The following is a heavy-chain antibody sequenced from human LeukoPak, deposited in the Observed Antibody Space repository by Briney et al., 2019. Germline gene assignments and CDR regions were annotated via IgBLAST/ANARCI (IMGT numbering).Heavy chain of an antibody. J-gene: IGHJ4*02. CDR2: IYYSGST. CDR1: GGSISSYY. V-gene: IGHV4-59*08. CDR3: ARRTHYEDCFDY. D-gene: IGHD3-22*01. Sequence: TSETLSLTCTVSGGSISSYYWSWIRQPPGKGLEWIGYIYYSGSTNYNPSLKSRVTISVDTSKNQFSLKLSSVTAADTAVYYCARRTHYEDCFDYWGQGTLVTVSS.